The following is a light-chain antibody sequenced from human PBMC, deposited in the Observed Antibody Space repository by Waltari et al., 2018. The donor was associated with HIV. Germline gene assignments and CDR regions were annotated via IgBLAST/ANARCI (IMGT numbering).Light chain of an antibody. Sequence: QSALTQPASVSGYPGQSITISCTGSSRDVGSYNLVSWYQQHPGKAPKLMIYEGINRPSGVSNRFSGSKSGNTASLTISGLQAEDEADYYCCSYAGSSNWVFGGGTKVTVL. CDR3: CSYAGSSNWV. CDR2: EGI. CDR1: SRDVGSYNL. V-gene: IGLV2-23*01. J-gene: IGLJ3*02.